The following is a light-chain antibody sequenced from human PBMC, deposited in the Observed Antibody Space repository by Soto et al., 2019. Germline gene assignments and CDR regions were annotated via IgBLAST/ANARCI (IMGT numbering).Light chain of an antibody. Sequence: DIQMPQSPSTLSGSLGARVPITCRASQTISSWLAWYQQKPGKAHKLLIYKAYTLKSGVQSRFSGSGSGTEFTLTIRSLQPDDFATYYCKHYNSYSEAFGQGTKVDIK. CDR2: KAY. CDR1: QTISSW. J-gene: IGKJ1*01. V-gene: IGKV1-5*03. CDR3: KHYNSYSEA.